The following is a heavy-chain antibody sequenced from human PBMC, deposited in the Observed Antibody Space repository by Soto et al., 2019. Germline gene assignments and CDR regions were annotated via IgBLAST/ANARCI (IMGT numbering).Heavy chain of an antibody. D-gene: IGHD3-10*01. CDR1: GYTFTNYG. V-gene: IGHV1-18*01. Sequence: ASVKVSCKASGYTFTNYGISWVRQATGQGLEWMGWINVYNGNTKYAQKVQGRVTMTTDTSTSTAYMELRSLRSDDTAVYYCARGVGSGSYYNQYNWFDPWGQGTLVTVS. CDR2: INVYNGNT. CDR3: ARGVGSGSYYNQYNWFDP. J-gene: IGHJ5*02.